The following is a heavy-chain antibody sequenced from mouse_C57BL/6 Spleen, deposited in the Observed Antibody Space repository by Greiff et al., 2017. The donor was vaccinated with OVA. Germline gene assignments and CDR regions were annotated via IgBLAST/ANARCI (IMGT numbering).Heavy chain of an antibody. V-gene: IGHV1-22*01. Sequence: EVQLVESGPELVKPGASVKMSCKASGYTFTDYNMHWVKQSHGKSLEWIGYINPNNGGTSYNQKFKGKATLTVNKSSSTAYMELRSLTSVDSAVYYCARLRLLHYAMDYWGQGTSVTVSS. CDR1: GYTFTDYN. CDR3: ARLRLLHYAMDY. D-gene: IGHD2-3*01. CDR2: INPNNGGT. J-gene: IGHJ4*01.